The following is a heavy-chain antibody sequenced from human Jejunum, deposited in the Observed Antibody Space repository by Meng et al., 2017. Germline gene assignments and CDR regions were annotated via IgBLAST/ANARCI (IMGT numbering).Heavy chain of an antibody. CDR1: GDFVSSDNYY. V-gene: IGHV4-61*01. Sequence: VTLQCAGPRLVSPSATLSLTCTASGDFVSSDNYYWSWIRQPPGKGLEWIGYIYYSGSTDHNPSLKSRVTMSVDTSRNQFSLNLSSVTAADTAVYYCARVILYSGSYYFDSWGQGTLVTVSS. D-gene: IGHD1-26*01. J-gene: IGHJ4*02. CDR3: ARVILYSGSYYFDS. CDR2: IYYSGST.